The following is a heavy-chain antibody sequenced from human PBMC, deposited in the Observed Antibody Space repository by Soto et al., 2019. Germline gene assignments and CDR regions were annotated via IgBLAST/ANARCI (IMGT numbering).Heavy chain of an antibody. Sequence: GGSLRLSCAASGFIFSTYGMHWVRQAPGKGLVWVSHITSGGGTTNYADSVKDRFTISRDNAKSTLYLQMNSLRAEDTAVYLCARDNSYGMDVWGQGTTVTVSS. CDR1: GFIFSTYG. CDR3: ARDNSYGMDV. J-gene: IGHJ6*02. V-gene: IGHV3-74*01. CDR2: ITSGGGTT.